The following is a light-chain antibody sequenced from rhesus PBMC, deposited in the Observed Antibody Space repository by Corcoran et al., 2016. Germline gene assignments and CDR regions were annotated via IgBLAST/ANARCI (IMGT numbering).Light chain of an antibody. J-gene: IGKJ1*01. Sequence: ETVVTQSPATLSLSPGERATLSCRASQSVGSYLAWYQQKPGQAPRLRIYGASSRATGIPDRFSGRESGTDFTLNISSLEPEDVGVYYCQQSSNLAPWTFGQGTKVEIK. CDR2: GAS. V-gene: IGKV3-24*04. CDR1: QSVGSY. CDR3: QQSSNLAPWT.